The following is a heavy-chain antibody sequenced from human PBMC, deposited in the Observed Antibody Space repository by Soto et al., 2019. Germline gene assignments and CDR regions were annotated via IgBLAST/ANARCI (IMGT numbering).Heavy chain of an antibody. V-gene: IGHV1-69*13. CDR1: GGTFSSYA. D-gene: IGHD3-3*01. Sequence: ASVKVSCKASGGTFSSYAISWVRQAPGQGXEWMGGIIPIFGTANYAQKFQGRVTITADESTSTAYMELSSLRSEDTAVYYCAITYYDFWSGSGSYYRMDVWGQGTTVTVSS. J-gene: IGHJ6*02. CDR3: AITYYDFWSGSGSYYRMDV. CDR2: IIPIFGTA.